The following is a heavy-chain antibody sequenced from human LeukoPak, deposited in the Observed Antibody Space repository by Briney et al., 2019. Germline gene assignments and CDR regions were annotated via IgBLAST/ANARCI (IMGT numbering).Heavy chain of an antibody. J-gene: IGHJ4*02. CDR1: GFTLSSYW. CDR2: INTDGSST. V-gene: IGHV3-74*01. D-gene: IGHD2-2*01. Sequence: GGSLRLSCAASGFTLSSYWMHWARQAPGKGLVWVSRINTDGSSTSYADSVKGRFTISRDNAKNTLYLQMNSLRAEDTAVYYCARVGGEGYCSSTSCYEGYYFDYWGQGTLVTVSS. CDR3: ARVGGEGYCSSTSCYEGYYFDY.